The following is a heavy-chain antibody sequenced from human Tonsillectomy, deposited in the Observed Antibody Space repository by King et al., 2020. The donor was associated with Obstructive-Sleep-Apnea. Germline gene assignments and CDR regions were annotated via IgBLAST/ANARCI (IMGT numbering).Heavy chain of an antibody. CDR2: ISSSSSSI. V-gene: IGHV3-48*04. CDR3: AGRSGAATAFDY. D-gene: IGHD2-15*01. CDR1: EFTFSGYS. Sequence: QLVQSGGGLVQPGGSLRLSCAASEFTFSGYSMNWVRQAPGKGLEWISYISSSSSSIYHADSVKGRFTISRDNAKNSLYLQMNSLRAEDTAVYYCAGRSGAATAFDYWGQGTLVTVSS. J-gene: IGHJ4*02.